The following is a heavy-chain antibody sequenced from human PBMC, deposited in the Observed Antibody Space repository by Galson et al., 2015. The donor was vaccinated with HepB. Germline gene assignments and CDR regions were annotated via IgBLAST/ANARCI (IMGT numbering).Heavy chain of an antibody. CDR2: ISYDGSNK. D-gene: IGHD3-22*01. J-gene: IGHJ4*02. V-gene: IGHV3-30*18. CDR3: AKAGAGDSSGYYIDY. CDR1: GFTFSSYG. Sequence: SLRLSCAASGFTFSSYGMHWVRQAPGKGLEWVAVISYDGSNKYYADSVKGRFTISRDNSKNTLYLQMNSLRAEDTAVYYCAKAGAGDSSGYYIDYWGQGTLVTVSS.